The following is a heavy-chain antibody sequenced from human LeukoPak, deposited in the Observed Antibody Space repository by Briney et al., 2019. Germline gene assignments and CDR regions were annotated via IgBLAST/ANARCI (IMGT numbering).Heavy chain of an antibody. V-gene: IGHV3-7*01. Sequence: GGSLRLSCAASGFTFSSYWMSWVRQARGKGLKWVANIKQDGSEKDYVDSVKGRFTISRDNAKTSLHLQMNSLRAEATAVYYCARDRGGAIAAALDYWGQGTLVTVSS. CDR3: ARDRGGAIAAALDY. D-gene: IGHD6-13*01. CDR2: IKQDGSEK. J-gene: IGHJ4*02. CDR1: GFTFSSYW.